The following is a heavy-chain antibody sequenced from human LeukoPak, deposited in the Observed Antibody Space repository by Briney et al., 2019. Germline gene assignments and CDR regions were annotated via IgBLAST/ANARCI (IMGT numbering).Heavy chain of an antibody. CDR3: ARDRSILWFGELLFSRVDY. J-gene: IGHJ4*02. D-gene: IGHD3-10*01. CDR2: ISAYNGNT. V-gene: IGHV1-18*01. CDR1: GYTFTSYG. Sequence: ASVKVSCKASGYTFTSYGISWVRQAPGQGLEWMGWISAYNGNTNYAQKLQGRVTMTTDTSTSTAYMELRSLRSDGTAVYYCARDRSILWFGELLFSRVDYWGQGTLVTVSS.